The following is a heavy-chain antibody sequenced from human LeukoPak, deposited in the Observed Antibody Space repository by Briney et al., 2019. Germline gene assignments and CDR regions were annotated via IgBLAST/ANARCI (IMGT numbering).Heavy chain of an antibody. CDR1: GFTFSSYG. CDR2: IWYDGSNK. D-gene: IGHD1-26*01. V-gene: IGHV3-33*01. J-gene: IGHJ4*02. CDR3: ARDRGSYWDGGNDY. Sequence: PGGSLRLSCAASGFTFSSYGMHWVRQAPGKGLEWVAVIWYDGSNKYYADSVKGRFTISRDNSKNTLYLQMNSLRAEDTAVYYCARDRGSYWDGGNDYWGQGTLDTVSS.